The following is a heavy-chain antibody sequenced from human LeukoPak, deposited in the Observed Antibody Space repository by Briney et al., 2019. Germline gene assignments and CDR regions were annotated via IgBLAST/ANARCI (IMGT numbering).Heavy chain of an antibody. CDR1: GFTFDDYG. D-gene: IGHD3-22*01. V-gene: IGHV3-20*01. CDR3: AKDMMMVIWLGAFDI. CDR2: LNWNGGST. Sequence: PGGSLRLSCAASGFTFDDYGMSWVRQAPGKGLEWVSGLNWNGGSTGYADSVKGRFTISRDNAKNSLYLQMNSLRAEDTALHHCAKDMMMVIWLGAFDIWGQGTMVTVSS. J-gene: IGHJ3*02.